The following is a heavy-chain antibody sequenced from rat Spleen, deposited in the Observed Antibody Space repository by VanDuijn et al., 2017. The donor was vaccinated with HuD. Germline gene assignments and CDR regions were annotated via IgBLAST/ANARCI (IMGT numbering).Heavy chain of an antibody. J-gene: IGHJ2*01. CDR3: TTKAD. CDR1: GFTFSNFV. CDR2: ISIVGGTT. Sequence: EVQLVESGGGLVQPGRSLKLSCAASGFTFSNFVMAWVRQAPTKGLECVASISIVGGTTYYRDSLKGRFTISRDDAKSTLYLQMDSLRSEDTATYYCTTKADWGQGVMVTVSS. V-gene: IGHV5-27*01.